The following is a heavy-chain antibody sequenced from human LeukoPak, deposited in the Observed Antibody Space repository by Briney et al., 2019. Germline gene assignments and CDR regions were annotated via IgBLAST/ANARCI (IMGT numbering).Heavy chain of an antibody. CDR2: VYTTGST. D-gene: IGHD1-26*01. CDR3: AREGSGSHPGYY. V-gene: IGHV4-61*02. Sequence: SETLSLTCTVSGDSISIGSHFWSWIRQPAGKGLEWIGRVYTTGSTNYNPSLKSRVTISVDTSKNQFSLKLSSVTAADTAVYYCAREGSGSHPGYYWGQGTLVTVSS. CDR1: GDSISIGSHF. J-gene: IGHJ4*02.